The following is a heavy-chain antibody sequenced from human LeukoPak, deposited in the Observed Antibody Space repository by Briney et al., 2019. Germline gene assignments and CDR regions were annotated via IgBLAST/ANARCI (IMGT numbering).Heavy chain of an antibody. V-gene: IGHV3-15*01. J-gene: IGHJ4*02. D-gene: IGHD3-10*01. Sequence: GGSLRLSCAASGFTFSNAWMSWVRQAPGKGLEWVGRIKSKTDGGTTDYAAPVKGRFTISRDDSKNTLYLQMNSLKTEDTAVYYCTTGIKADGSGSSSDYWGQGTLVTVSS. CDR1: GFTFSNAW. CDR3: TTGIKADGSGSSSDY. CDR2: IKSKTDGGTT.